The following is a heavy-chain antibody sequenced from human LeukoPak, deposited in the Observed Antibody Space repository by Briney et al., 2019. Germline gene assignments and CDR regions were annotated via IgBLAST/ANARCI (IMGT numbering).Heavy chain of an antibody. D-gene: IGHD4-17*01. CDR1: GGSFSGYY. V-gene: IGHV4-34*01. Sequence: PSETLSLTCAVYGGSFSGYYWSWIRQPPGKGLEWIGEINHSGSTNYNPSLKSRVTISVDTSKNQFSLKPSSVTAADTAVYYCARGRGARLRPYYYYYMDVWGKGTTVTVSS. CDR3: ARGRGARLRPYYYYYMDV. J-gene: IGHJ6*03. CDR2: INHSGST.